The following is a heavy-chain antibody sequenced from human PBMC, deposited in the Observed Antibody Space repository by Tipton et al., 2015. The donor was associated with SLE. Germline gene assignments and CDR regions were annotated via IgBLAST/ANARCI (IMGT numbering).Heavy chain of an antibody. D-gene: IGHD3-22*01. J-gene: IGHJ4*02. Sequence: SLRLSCAASGFTFSRNAMYWVRQAPGKGLEWVSVISDSGDSTDYADPVKGWFTISRDNSKNTMILQMNSLRAEDTAVYYCAKVGDYYDRIGYWGQGALVPVSS. CDR1: GFTFSRNA. CDR2: ISDSGDST. V-gene: IGHV3-23*01. CDR3: AKVGDYYDRIGY.